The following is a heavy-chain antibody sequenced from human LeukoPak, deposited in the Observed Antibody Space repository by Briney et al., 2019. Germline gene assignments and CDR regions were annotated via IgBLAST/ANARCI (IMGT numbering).Heavy chain of an antibody. CDR2: MNPNSGNT. J-gene: IGHJ4*02. V-gene: IGHV1-8*01. CDR3: ARGPAYYGGNSGFDY. Sequence: VASVKVSCKASGYTFTSYDINWVRQATGQGLEWMGWMNPNSGNTGYAQKFQGRVTMTRNTSISTAYMELSSLRAEDTAVYYCARGPAYYGGNSGFDYWGQGTLVTVSS. CDR1: GYTFTSYD. D-gene: IGHD4-23*01.